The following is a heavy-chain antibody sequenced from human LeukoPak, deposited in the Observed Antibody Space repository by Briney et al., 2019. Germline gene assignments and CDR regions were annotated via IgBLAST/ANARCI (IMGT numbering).Heavy chain of an antibody. D-gene: IGHD6-13*01. CDR2: INHSGRT. CDR3: ARDGAAAGWYDY. V-gene: IGHV4-34*01. CDR1: GGSFSGYY. Sequence: SETLSLTCAVYGGSFSGYYWSWIRQPPGKGLEWIGEINHSGRTTYNPSLKSRVTISVDTSKNLFSLKLNSVTAADTAVYYCARDGAAAGWYDYWGQGPLVTVSS. J-gene: IGHJ4*02.